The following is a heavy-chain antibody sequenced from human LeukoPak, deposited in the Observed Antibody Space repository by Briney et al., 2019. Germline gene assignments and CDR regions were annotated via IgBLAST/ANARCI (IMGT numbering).Heavy chain of an antibody. V-gene: IGHV4-61*02. CDR1: GGSISSSSYY. D-gene: IGHD3-10*01. CDR2: IYTSGST. Sequence: PSETLSLTCTVSGGSISSSSYYWGWIRQPAGKGLEWIGRIYTSGSTNYNPSLKSRVTMSVDTSKNQFSLKLSSVTAADTAVYYCARESLVRGLYWGQGTLVTVSS. J-gene: IGHJ4*02. CDR3: ARESLVRGLY.